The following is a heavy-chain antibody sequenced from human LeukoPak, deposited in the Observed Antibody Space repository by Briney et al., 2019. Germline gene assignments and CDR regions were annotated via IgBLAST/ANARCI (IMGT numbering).Heavy chain of an antibody. Sequence: PGGSLRLSCAASGFTLSSYWMSGVRQAPGKGLEGVANIKQDGREKYYVGSVKGRFTISRDNAKNSLYLQMNSLRAEDTAVYYCARDFRSYSSSHYYYYGMDVWGQGTTVTVSS. CDR3: ARDFRSYSSSHYYYYGMDV. CDR2: IKQDGREK. V-gene: IGHV3-7*01. J-gene: IGHJ6*02. CDR1: GFTLSSYW. D-gene: IGHD6-13*01.